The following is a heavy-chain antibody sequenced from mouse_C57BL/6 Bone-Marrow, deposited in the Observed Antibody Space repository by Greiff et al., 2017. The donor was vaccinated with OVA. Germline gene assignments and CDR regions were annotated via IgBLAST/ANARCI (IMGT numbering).Heavy chain of an antibody. Sequence: EVQGVESGGGLVKPGGSLKLSCAASGFTFSSYAMSWVRQTPEKRLEWVATISDGGSYTYYPDNVKGRFTISRDNAKNNLYLQMSHLKSEDTAMYYCASEGRRGYFDVWGTGTTVTVSS. J-gene: IGHJ1*03. CDR1: GFTFSSYA. V-gene: IGHV5-4*01. D-gene: IGHD2-12*01. CDR2: ISDGGSYT. CDR3: ASEGRRGYFDV.